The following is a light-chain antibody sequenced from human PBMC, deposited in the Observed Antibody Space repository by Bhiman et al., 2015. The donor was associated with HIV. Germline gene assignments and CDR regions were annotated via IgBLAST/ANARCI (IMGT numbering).Light chain of an antibody. CDR2: EDN. V-gene: IGLV6-57*01. CDR1: SGSIASNY. CDR3: QSYDSSINWV. Sequence: NFVLTQPHSVSGSPGKTVTISCTRSSGSIASNYVQWYQQRPGSSPTTVIYEDNQRPSGVPDRFSGSIDSSSNSASLTISGLKTEDEADYYCQSYDSSINWVFGGGTKLTVL. J-gene: IGLJ3*02.